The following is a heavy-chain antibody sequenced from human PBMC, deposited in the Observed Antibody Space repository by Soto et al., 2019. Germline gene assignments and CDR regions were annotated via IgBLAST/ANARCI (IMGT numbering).Heavy chain of an antibody. V-gene: IGHV4-39*01. D-gene: IGHD6-6*01. CDR3: ARFWEYSSPH. J-gene: IGHJ4*02. Sequence: PSETLSLTCTVSGGSISSSSYYWGWIRQPPGKGLEWIGSIYYSGSTYYNPSLKSRVTISVDTSKNQFSLKLSSVTAADTAVYYRARFWEYSSPHWGQGTLVTVYS. CDR1: GGSISSSSYY. CDR2: IYYSGST.